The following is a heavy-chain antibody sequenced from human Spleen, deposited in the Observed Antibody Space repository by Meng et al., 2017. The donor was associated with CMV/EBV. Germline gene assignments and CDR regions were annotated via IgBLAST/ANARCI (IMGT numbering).Heavy chain of an antibody. CDR3: AKDIGPSANY. CDR1: GFTFSNYA. D-gene: IGHD2-15*01. Sequence: GSLKISCAASGFTFSNYAMTWVRQAPGKGLEWVSAIGGSGGSTYYADSVKGRFTISRDNSKNTLYLQMNSLGAEDTAVYYCAKDIGPSANYWGQGTLVTVSS. J-gene: IGHJ4*02. CDR2: IGGSGGST. V-gene: IGHV3-23*01.